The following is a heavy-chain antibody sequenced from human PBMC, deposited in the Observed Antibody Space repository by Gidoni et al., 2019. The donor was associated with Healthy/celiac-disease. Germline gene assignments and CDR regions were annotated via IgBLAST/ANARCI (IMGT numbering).Heavy chain of an antibody. V-gene: IGHV3-23*01. Sequence: PGKGLEWVSAISGSGGSTYYADSVKGRFTISRDNSKNTLYLQMNSLRAEDTAVYYCAKFPLTGSSGHLRHYWGQGTLVTVSS. D-gene: IGHD3-22*01. CDR2: ISGSGGST. CDR3: AKFPLTGSSGHLRHY. J-gene: IGHJ4*02.